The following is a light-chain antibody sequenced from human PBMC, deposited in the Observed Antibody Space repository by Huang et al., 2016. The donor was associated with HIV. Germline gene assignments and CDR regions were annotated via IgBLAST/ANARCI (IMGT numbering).Light chain of an antibody. CDR1: QSVGSN. V-gene: IGKV3-15*01. CDR2: GAS. J-gene: IGKJ1*01. Sequence: EIVMTQSPATLSVSPGERATLSCRASQSVGSNLAWYQQKPGQAPRLRIYGASTRATGIPARFSGIASGTEFTLTISSLQSEDFAVYYCHQYNNWPPWTFGQGTKVEIK. CDR3: HQYNNWPPWT.